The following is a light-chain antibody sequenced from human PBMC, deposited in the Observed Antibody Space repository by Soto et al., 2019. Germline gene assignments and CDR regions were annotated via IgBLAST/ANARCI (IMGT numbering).Light chain of an antibody. CDR2: DVS. J-gene: IGLJ2*01. CDR3: SSYTSSSTSG. V-gene: IGLV2-14*01. Sequence: QSALTQPASVSGSPGQSITISCTGTSSDVGGYNYVSWYQQHPGKAPKLMIYDVSNRPSGVSNRFSGSKSGNTASLTISGLQAEDEADYYCSSYTSSSTSGFGGGTMLTVL. CDR1: SSDVGGYNY.